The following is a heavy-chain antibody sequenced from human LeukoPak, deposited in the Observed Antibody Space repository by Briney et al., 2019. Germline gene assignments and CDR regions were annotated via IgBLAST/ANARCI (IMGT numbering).Heavy chain of an antibody. CDR2: IYHSGTT. CDR1: GYSISSGYY. D-gene: IGHD3-10*01. CDR3: ARVTHYYDSGSYPY. V-gene: IGHV4-38-2*02. Sequence: SETLSLTCTVSGYSISSGYYWGWIRQSPGKGLECIGNIYHSGTTYYNPSLKSRATISVDTSKNQFSLKLSSVTAADTAVYYCARVTHYYDSGSYPYWGQGTLVIVSS. J-gene: IGHJ4*02.